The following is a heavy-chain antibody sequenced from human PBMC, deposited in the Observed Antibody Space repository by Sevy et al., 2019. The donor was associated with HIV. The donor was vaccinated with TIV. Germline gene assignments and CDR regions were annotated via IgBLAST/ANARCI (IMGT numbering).Heavy chain of an antibody. CDR2: IYYSGST. V-gene: IGHV4-39*01. CDR1: GGSISSSSYY. Sequence: SETLSLTCTVSGGSISSSSYYWGWIRQPPGKGLEWIGSIYYSGSTYYNPSLKSRVTISVDTSKNQFSLKLSSVTAADTAVYYCARHGLAGNWFYPWAQGTLVTVSS. J-gene: IGHJ5*02. CDR3: ARHGLAGNWFYP.